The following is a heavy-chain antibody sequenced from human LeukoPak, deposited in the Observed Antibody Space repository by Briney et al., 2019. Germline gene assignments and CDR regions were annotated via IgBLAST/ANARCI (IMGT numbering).Heavy chain of an antibody. CDR3: ARASGTMIRGVKIRFDS. CDR1: NGSITNYKYY. J-gene: IGHJ5*01. D-gene: IGHD3-10*01. CDR2: IYYSGSI. Sequence: SETLSLTCNVSNGSITNYKYYWAWLRRPPGQGLEWIGTIYYSGSIYYNPSLKSRLTISVDTSNNLFTLNLMSVTAADTAVYYCARASGTMIRGVKIRFDSWGHGTLVAVSS. V-gene: IGHV4-39*06.